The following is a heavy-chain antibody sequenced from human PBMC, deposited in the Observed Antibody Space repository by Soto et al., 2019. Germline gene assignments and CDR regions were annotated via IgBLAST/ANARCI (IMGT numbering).Heavy chain of an antibody. D-gene: IGHD6-19*01. CDR1: GYTFTGYY. V-gene: IGHV1-2*04. CDR2: INPNSGGT. J-gene: IGHJ4*02. Sequence: QVQLVQSGAEVKKPGASVKVSCKASGYTFTGYYMHWVRQAPGQGLEWMGWINPNSGGTTYAQKWQGWVTMTRDTSSSTAYMALSRLRSDDTAVYYCARAVAGSHCFDYWGQGTLVAVSS. CDR3: ARAVAGSHCFDY.